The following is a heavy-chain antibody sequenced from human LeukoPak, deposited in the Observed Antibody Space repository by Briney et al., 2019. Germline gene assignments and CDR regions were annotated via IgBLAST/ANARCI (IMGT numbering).Heavy chain of an antibody. CDR1: GFTFSSYS. CDR3: ARDPRRSYNWFDP. Sequence: PGGSLRLSCAASGFTFSSYSMNWVRQAPGKGLEWVSSISSSSSYIYYADSVKGRFTISRDNAKNSLYLQMNSVRAEDTAVYYCARDPRRSYNWFDPWGQGTLVTVSS. CDR2: ISSSSSYI. V-gene: IGHV3-21*01. J-gene: IGHJ5*02.